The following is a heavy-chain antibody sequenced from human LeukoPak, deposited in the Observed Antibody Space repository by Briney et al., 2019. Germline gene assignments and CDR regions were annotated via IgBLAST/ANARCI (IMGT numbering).Heavy chain of an antibody. J-gene: IGHJ4*02. CDR1: GSTFTGYY. D-gene: IGHD3-10*01. V-gene: IGHV1-2*02. CDR2: INPNSGGT. CDR3: ARADYYGSGSYGLLGY. Sequence: GASVKVSCKASGSTFTGYYMHWVRQAPGQGLEWMGWINPNSGGTNYAQKFQGRVTMTRDTSISTAYMELSRLRSDDTAVYYCARADYYGSGSYGLLGYWGQGTLVTVSS.